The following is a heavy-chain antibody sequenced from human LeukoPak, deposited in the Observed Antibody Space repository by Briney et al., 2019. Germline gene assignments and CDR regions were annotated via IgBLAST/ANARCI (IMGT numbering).Heavy chain of an antibody. V-gene: IGHV4-59*08. J-gene: IGHJ5*02. D-gene: IGHD3-10*01. CDR1: GGSISSYY. CDR3: ASHYYGSGSYYSVGVNWFDP. Sequence: SETLSLTCTVSGGSISSYYWSWIRQPPGKGLEWIGYIYYNGSTNYNPSLKSRVTISVDTSKNQFSLKLSSVTAADTAVYYCASHYYGSGSYYSVGVNWFDPWGQGTLVTVSS. CDR2: IYYNGST.